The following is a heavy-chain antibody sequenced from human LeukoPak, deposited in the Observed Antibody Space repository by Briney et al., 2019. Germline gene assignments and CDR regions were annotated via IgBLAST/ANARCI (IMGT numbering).Heavy chain of an antibody. J-gene: IGHJ6*03. V-gene: IGHV1-24*01. CDR1: GYTLTELS. D-gene: IGHD3-22*01. CDR3: ATDHYYDSSVVSRTRRDYYSMDV. Sequence: ASVKVSCKVSGYTLTELSMHWVRQAPGKGLEWMGGFDPEDGETIYAQTFQGRVTMTEDTSTDTAYMELSSLRCEDTAVYYCATDHYYDSSVVSRTRRDYYSMDVWGKGTTGTVSS. CDR2: FDPEDGET.